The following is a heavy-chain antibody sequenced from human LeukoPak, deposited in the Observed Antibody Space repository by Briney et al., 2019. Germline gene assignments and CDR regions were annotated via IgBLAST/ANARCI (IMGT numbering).Heavy chain of an antibody. Sequence: SETLSLTCTVSGGSISSGSYYWSWIRQPAGKGLEWIGRIYTSGSTNYNPSLKSRVTISVDTSKNQFSLKLSSVTAADTAVYYCARADPRDGYNLGGQGTLVTVSS. CDR3: ARADPRDGYNL. D-gene: IGHD5-24*01. V-gene: IGHV4-61*02. J-gene: IGHJ4*02. CDR2: IYTSGST. CDR1: GGSISSGSYY.